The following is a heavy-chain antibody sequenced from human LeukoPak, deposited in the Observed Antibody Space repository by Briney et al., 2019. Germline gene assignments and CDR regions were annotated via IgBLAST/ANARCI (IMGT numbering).Heavy chain of an antibody. D-gene: IGHD1-7*01. Sequence: GGSLRLSXAASGFTFDDYGMSWVRQAPGKGLEWVSGINWNGGSTGYADSVKGRFTISRDNAKNSLYLQMNSLRAEDTALYYCARGMGNYVSFDYWGQGTLVTVSS. V-gene: IGHV3-20*04. CDR1: GFTFDDYG. J-gene: IGHJ4*02. CDR2: INWNGGST. CDR3: ARGMGNYVSFDY.